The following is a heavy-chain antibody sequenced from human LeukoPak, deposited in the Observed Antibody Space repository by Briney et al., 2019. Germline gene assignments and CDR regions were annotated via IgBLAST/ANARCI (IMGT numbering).Heavy chain of an antibody. CDR2: ISGRGDST. J-gene: IGHJ4*02. V-gene: IGHV3-23*01. Sequence: GGSLRLSCAASGFTFSSYAMSWVRQAPGKGLEWVSTISGRGDSTWYADSVKGRFSISRDNSKNTLSLQMNSLRAEDTAVYYCARDPGYAIYYFDYWGQGTLVTVSS. CDR1: GFTFSSYA. CDR3: ARDPGYAIYYFDY. D-gene: IGHD3-9*01.